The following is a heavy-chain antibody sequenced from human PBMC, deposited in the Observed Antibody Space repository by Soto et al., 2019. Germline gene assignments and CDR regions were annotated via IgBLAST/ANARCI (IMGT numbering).Heavy chain of an antibody. CDR1: GGSISSGYYY. CDR2: IYYSGST. Sequence: SETLSLTCPVSGGSISSGYYYWSWIRPPPGKGLEWIGYIYYSGSTYYNPSLKSRVTISVDTSKNQFSLNLSSVTAADTAVYYCARVADYSLVDYWGQGTLVTVSS. J-gene: IGHJ4*02. D-gene: IGHD4-4*01. V-gene: IGHV4-30-4*01. CDR3: ARVADYSLVDY.